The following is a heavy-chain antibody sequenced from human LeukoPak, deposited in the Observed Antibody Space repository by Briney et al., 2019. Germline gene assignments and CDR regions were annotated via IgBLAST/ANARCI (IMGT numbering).Heavy chain of an antibody. V-gene: IGHV4-59*01. D-gene: IGHD1-1*01. Sequence: KPSETLSLTSTVSGGSIGNYYWSWIRQPPGKGLEWIAYIDYSGSTRYNPSLQSRVTISVDTSKNQFSLRLSSVTAADTAVYYCARVSGWNDWAFEGWGQGTLVTVSS. J-gene: IGHJ4*02. CDR2: IDYSGST. CDR1: GGSIGNYY. CDR3: ARVSGWNDWAFEG.